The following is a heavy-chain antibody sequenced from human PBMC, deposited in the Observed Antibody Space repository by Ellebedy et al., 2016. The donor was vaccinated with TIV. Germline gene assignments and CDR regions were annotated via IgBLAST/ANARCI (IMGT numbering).Heavy chain of an antibody. CDR3: AREGDCSGGSCHIRTANDAFDI. D-gene: IGHD2-15*01. CDR1: GFTFSSYW. J-gene: IGHJ3*02. CDR2: ISGSGGST. V-gene: IGHV3-23*01. Sequence: GESLKISCAASGFTFSSYWMHWVRQAPGKGLEWVSAISGSGGSTYYADSVKGRFTISRDNSKNTLYLQMNSLRAEDTAVYYCAREGDCSGGSCHIRTANDAFDIWGQGTMVTVSS.